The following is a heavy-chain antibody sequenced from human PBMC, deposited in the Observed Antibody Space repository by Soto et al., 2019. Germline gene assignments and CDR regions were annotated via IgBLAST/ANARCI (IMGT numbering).Heavy chain of an antibody. CDR2: IYYSGST. D-gene: IGHD3-3*02. Sequence: SETLSLTCTVSGCSIIRSSYYWGWIRQPPGKGLEWIGSIYYSGSTYYNPSLKSRVTISVDTSKNQFSLKLSSVTAADTAVYYCASPKIAFYNWFDPWGQGTLVTVSS. V-gene: IGHV4-39*01. J-gene: IGHJ5*02. CDR1: GCSIIRSSYY. CDR3: ASPKIAFYNWFDP.